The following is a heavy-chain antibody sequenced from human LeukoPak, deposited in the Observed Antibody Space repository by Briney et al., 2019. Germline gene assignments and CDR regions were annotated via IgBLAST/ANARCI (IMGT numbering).Heavy chain of an antibody. D-gene: IGHD1-26*01. V-gene: IGHV3-23*01. CDR2: ISGSGGST. CDR3: AKRRASYSGSDHQPNDY. CDR1: GFTFSSYA. J-gene: IGHJ4*02. Sequence: LTGGSLRLSCAASGFTFSSYAMSWVRQAPGKGLEWVSAISGSGGSTYYADSVKGRFTISRDNSKNTLYLQMNSLRAEDTAVYYCAKRRASYSGSDHQPNDYWGQGTLVTVSS.